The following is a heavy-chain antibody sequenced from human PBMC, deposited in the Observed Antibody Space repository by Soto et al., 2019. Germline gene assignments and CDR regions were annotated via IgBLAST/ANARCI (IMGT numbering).Heavy chain of an antibody. J-gene: IGHJ1*01. CDR2: ISGSGSST. D-gene: IGHD6-19*01. V-gene: IGHV3-23*01. CDR3: AKDVLAPLAKRFGVDSGWYVDFQH. Sequence: GGSLRLSCAASGFTFSSYAMSWVRQAPGKGLEWVSAISGSGSSTYYADSVKGRFTISRDNSKNTLYLQMNSLRAEDTAVYYCAKDVLAPLAKRFGVDSGWYVDFQHWGQGTLVTVSS. CDR1: GFTFSSYA.